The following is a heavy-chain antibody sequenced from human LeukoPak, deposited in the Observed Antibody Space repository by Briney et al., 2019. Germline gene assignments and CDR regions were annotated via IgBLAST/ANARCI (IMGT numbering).Heavy chain of an antibody. D-gene: IGHD5/OR15-5a*01. CDR3: AKMSVTDAFEI. CDR1: GGSISSYY. Sequence: SGTLSLTCTVSGGSISSYYWSWIRQPAGKGLEWIGRIYSSGSTNYNPSLKSRVTMSVDTSKNQFSLKLSSVTAADTAVHYCAKMSVTDAFEIWGQGTMVTVSS. J-gene: IGHJ3*02. CDR2: IYSSGST. V-gene: IGHV4-4*07.